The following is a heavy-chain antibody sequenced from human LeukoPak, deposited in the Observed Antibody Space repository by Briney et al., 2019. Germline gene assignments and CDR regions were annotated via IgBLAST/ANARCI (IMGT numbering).Heavy chain of an antibody. CDR1: GGSISNYY. Sequence: PSETLSLTCTVSGGSISNYYWSWIRQPPGKGLEWIGYIHYSGSTNNNPSLKSRVTISVDTSKNQFSLKLTSVTAADTAVYYCARRAPGIAAADHYYYYYMDVWGKGTTVTVSS. CDR2: IHYSGST. D-gene: IGHD6-13*01. CDR3: ARRAPGIAAADHYYYYYMDV. J-gene: IGHJ6*03. V-gene: IGHV4-59*01.